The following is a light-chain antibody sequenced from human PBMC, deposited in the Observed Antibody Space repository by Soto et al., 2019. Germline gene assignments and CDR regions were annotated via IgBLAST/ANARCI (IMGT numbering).Light chain of an antibody. V-gene: IGLV1-40*01. CDR2: GNI. J-gene: IGLJ2*01. Sequence: QLVLTQPPSVSGAPGQRVTISCTGSSSNIGAGYDVHWYQQVPGTAPKLLIYGNINRPSGVPGRFSGSKSGTSASLAITGLQAEDEADYYCQSYDISLSGYVIFGGGTKLTVL. CDR3: QSYDISLSGYVI. CDR1: SSNIGAGYD.